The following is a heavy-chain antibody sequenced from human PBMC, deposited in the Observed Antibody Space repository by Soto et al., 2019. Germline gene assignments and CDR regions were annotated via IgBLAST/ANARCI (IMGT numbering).Heavy chain of an antibody. D-gene: IGHD4-17*01. CDR3: ARDPPFSGILRGTPLMDV. J-gene: IGHJ6*02. Sequence: ASVKVSCKASGYSFTTHGISWVRRAPGHGLEWMGWISAYNGDTHYVQRFQGRLTMTTDTSTSTAYMELRSLTSDDTAVYYCARDPPFSGILRGTPLMDVWGQGTTVTV. V-gene: IGHV1-18*04. CDR1: GYSFTTHG. CDR2: ISAYNGDT.